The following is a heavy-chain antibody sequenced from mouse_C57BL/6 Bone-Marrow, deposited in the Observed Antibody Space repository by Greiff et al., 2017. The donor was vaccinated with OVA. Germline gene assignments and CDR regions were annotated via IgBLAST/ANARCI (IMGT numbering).Heavy chain of an antibody. J-gene: IGHJ2*01. CDR3: ARGYYFDD. CDR1: GYTFTSYT. Sequence: VQLQQSGAELARPGASVKMSCKASGYTFTSYTMHWVKQRPGQGLEWIGYIDPSSDYTKYNQKFKDKATLTADKSSSTAYMQLSSLTSEDSAVDYCARGYYFDDWGKGTTLTVSS. CDR2: IDPSSDYT. V-gene: IGHV1-4*01.